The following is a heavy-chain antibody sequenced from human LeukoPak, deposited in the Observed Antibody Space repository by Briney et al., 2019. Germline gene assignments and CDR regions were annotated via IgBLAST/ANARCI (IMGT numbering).Heavy chain of an antibody. J-gene: IGHJ4*02. CDR3: TRGAGDFDY. Sequence: PGGSLRLACAASGFSFSDYWMTWVRQAPGEGLEWVANMKQDGREKWYVGSVKSCFTISRDNAKNSLYLEMNSLRADDTAVYYCTRGAGDFDYWGQGTLVSASS. CDR1: GFSFSDYW. D-gene: IGHD3-10*01. CDR2: MKQDGREK. V-gene: IGHV3-7*01.